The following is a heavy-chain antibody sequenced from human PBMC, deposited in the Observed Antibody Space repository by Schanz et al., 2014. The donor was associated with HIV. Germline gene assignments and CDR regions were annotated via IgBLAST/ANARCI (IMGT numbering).Heavy chain of an antibody. D-gene: IGHD2-15*01. CDR1: GFTFSSYW. V-gene: IGHV3-74*02. CDR3: ARVANWDYYGMDV. CDR2: INSDGSNT. J-gene: IGHJ6*02. Sequence: VQLVESGGRVVQPGRSLRLSCAASGFTFSSYWMHWVRQAPGKGLVWVSRINSDGSNTNYADSVKGRFTISRDNAKKSLYLQMNSLRAEDTAVYYCARVANWDYYGMDVWGRGTTVTVSS.